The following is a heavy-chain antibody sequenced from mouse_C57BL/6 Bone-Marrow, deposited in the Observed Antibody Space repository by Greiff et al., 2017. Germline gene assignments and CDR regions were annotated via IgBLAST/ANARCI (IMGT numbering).Heavy chain of an antibody. CDR3: ARSYYGSSSGYAMDY. D-gene: IGHD1-1*01. V-gene: IGHV1-76*01. J-gene: IGHJ4*01. CDR1: GYTFTDYY. Sequence: VQLQQSGAELVRPGASVKLSCKASGYTFTDYYINWVKQRPGQGLEWIARIYPGSGNTYYNEKFKGKATLTAEKSSSTAYMQLSSLTSEDSAVYFCARSYYGSSSGYAMDYWGQGTSVTVSS. CDR2: IYPGSGNT.